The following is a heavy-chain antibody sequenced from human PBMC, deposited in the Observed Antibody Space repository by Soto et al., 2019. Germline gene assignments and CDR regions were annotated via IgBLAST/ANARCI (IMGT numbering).Heavy chain of an antibody. CDR3: AHRGPKESLFDV. Sequence: QITLKESGPTLVKPTQTLTLTCTFSGFSLSAGGVGVGWIRQPPGKALECLALIYWDDHKRYRPSLKSRLTTTKDTSKNQVVLTTTNMDPMDTATYYCAHRGPKESLFDVWGQGTLVTVSS. V-gene: IGHV2-5*02. J-gene: IGHJ4*02. CDR2: IYWDDHK. CDR1: GFSLSAGGVG.